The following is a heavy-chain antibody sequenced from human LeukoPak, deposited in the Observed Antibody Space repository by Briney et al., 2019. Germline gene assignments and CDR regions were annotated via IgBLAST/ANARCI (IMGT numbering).Heavy chain of an antibody. CDR2: IYTSGST. CDR1: GGSISSGSYY. CDR3: AREGATDYFDY. J-gene: IGHJ4*02. D-gene: IGHD1-26*01. V-gene: IGHV4-61*02. Sequence: SETLSLTCTVSGGSISSGSYYWSCIRQPAGKGLEWIGRIYTSGSTNYNPSLKSRVTMSVDTSKNQFSLKLSSVTAADTAVYYCAREGATDYFDYWGQGTLVTVSS.